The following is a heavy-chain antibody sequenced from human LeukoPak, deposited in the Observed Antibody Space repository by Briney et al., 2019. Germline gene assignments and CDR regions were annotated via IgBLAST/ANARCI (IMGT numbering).Heavy chain of an antibody. J-gene: IGHJ4*02. CDR2: IYYSGST. D-gene: IGHD5-12*01. CDR1: GGSISSYY. Sequence: SETLSLTCTVSGGSISSYYWSWIRQPPGKGLEWIGYIYYSGSTNYNPSLKSRVTISVDTSKSQFSLKLSSVTAADTAVYYCARASPRGYSGYDVDYWGQGTLVTVSS. CDR3: ARASPRGYSGYDVDY. V-gene: IGHV4-59*01.